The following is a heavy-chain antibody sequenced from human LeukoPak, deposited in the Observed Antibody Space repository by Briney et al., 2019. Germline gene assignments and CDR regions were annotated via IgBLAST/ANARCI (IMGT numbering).Heavy chain of an antibody. Sequence: GRSLKLSCAASGFTFSSYAMHWVRQAPGKGLEWVAVISYDGSNKYYADSEKGRFTISRDNSKNTLYLQMNSLRAEDTAVYYCARAPLSVYYYDSSGYLDYWGQGTLVTVSS. CDR1: GFTFSSYA. J-gene: IGHJ4*02. V-gene: IGHV3-30-3*01. D-gene: IGHD3-22*01. CDR2: ISYDGSNK. CDR3: ARAPLSVYYYDSSGYLDY.